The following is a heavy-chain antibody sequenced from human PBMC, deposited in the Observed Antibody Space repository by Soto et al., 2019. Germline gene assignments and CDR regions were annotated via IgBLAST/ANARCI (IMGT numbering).Heavy chain of an antibody. Sequence: GSSVKVSCKASGYTFTSYYMHWVRQAPGQGREWMGIINPSGGSTRYEQKFQGRVTMTRDTSTSTVYMELSSLRSEDTAVYYCARVATTWYFDLWGRGTLVTVSS. CDR3: ARVATTWYFDL. CDR2: INPSGGST. D-gene: IGHD5-12*01. V-gene: IGHV1-46*01. J-gene: IGHJ2*01. CDR1: GYTFTSYY.